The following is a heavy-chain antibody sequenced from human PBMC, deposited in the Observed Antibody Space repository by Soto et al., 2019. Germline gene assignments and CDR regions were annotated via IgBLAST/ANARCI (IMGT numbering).Heavy chain of an antibody. Sequence: EVQLLASGGGLVQPGGSLRLSCAASGFTFSSYAMSWVRQAPGKGLEWVSGISSSGGSTYYADSVKGRFTISRDNSKNPLCLRMNRPRVEDTAVYYCMRPAPRGRHYFYFGMDVWGQGTTVTVSS. CDR1: GFTFSSYA. CDR2: ISSSGGST. D-gene: IGHD3-10*01. V-gene: IGHV3-23*01. J-gene: IGHJ6*02. CDR3: MRPAPRGRHYFYFGMDV.